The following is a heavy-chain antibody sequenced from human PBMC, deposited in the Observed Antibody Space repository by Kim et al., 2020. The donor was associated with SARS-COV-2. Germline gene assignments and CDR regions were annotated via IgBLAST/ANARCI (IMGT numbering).Heavy chain of an antibody. D-gene: IGHD6-13*01. CDR1: GFTFSSYA. Sequence: GGSLRLSCAASGFTFSSYAMSWVRQAPGKGLEWVSAISGSGGSTYYADSVKGRFTISRDNSKNTLYLQMNSLRAEDTAVYYCAKGVEQLISYYYYYMDVWGKGTTVTVSS. CDR3: AKGVEQLISYYYYYMDV. V-gene: IGHV3-23*01. J-gene: IGHJ6*03. CDR2: ISGSGGST.